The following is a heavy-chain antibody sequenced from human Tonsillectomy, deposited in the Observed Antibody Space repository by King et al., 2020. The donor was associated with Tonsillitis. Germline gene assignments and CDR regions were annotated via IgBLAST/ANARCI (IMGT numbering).Heavy chain of an antibody. Sequence: VQLVESGGGLLQPGRVLRLSCAASGFTFDDYAMHWVRQAPGKGLGWVSCINWNIGKIVYADSVKGRFTISIDNAKNSRYLQMNGLRAEDTALYYCAKGYSGSYGTIDYWGQGTLVTVSS. J-gene: IGHJ4*02. CDR3: AKGYSGSYGTIDY. D-gene: IGHD1-26*01. V-gene: IGHV3-9*01. CDR2: INWNIGKI. CDR1: GFTFDDYA.